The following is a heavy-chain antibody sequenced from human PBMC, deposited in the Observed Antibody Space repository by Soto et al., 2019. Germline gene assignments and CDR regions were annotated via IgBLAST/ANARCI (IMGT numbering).Heavy chain of an antibody. CDR3: ARDNDQQQFGGNYYYMLDV. CDR1: GGTFSTSA. D-gene: IGHD1-1*01. J-gene: IGHJ6*02. Sequence: QVQLEQSGAEVKKPGSSVKVSCKASGGTFSTSAISWVRQAPGQGLEWMGGIMPIFRTPDYAQKFQGRVTITADHSTSTAYMKLSGLRSDDPAVYYCARDNDQQQFGGNYYYMLDVWGQGTTVTVSS. V-gene: IGHV1-69*13. CDR2: IMPIFRTP.